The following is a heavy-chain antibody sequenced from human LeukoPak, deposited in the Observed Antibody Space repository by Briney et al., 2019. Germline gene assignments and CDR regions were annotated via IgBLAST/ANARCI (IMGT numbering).Heavy chain of an antibody. CDR2: LSGSGGST. D-gene: IGHD3-16*01. V-gene: IGHV3-23*01. Sequence: GGSLRLSCAASGFTFRSYGMSWVRQAPGKGLEWVSSLSGSGGSTYYADSVKGRFTISRDNSKNTLFLHMNSLRAEDTAVNYCAKALGGYDFDYWGQGTLVTVSS. CDR3: AKALGGYDFDY. J-gene: IGHJ4*02. CDR1: GFTFRSYG.